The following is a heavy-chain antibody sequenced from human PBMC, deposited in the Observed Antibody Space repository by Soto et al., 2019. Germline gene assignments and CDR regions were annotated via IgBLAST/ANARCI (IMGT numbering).Heavy chain of an antibody. CDR2: INPNSGCT. CDR1: GYTFTDYY. Sequence: ASVKVSCKASGYTFTDYYMHWVRRAPGQGLEWMGWINPNSGCTNYAQKFQCRVTMTRDTSISTAYMELSRLRSDDTDVSYCAGKLDLRGSYYYYYDMDVWGQGTTVTVSS. D-gene: IGHD1-7*01. CDR3: AGKLDLRGSYYYYYDMDV. J-gene: IGHJ6*02. V-gene: IGHV1-2*02.